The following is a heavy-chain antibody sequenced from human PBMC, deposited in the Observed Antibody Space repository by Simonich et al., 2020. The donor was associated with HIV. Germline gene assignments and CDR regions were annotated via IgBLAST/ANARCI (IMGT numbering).Heavy chain of an antibody. CDR3: ARLTAGGLGEYFQH. D-gene: IGHD6-13*01. CDR1: GGSFSGYY. V-gene: IGHV4-34*01. J-gene: IGHJ1*01. CDR2: INHSGSN. Sequence: QVQLQQWGAGLLKPSETLSLTCAVYGGSFSGYYGSWIRQPPGKGLEWIGEINHSGSNNYNPSLKSRVTISVDTSKNQFSLKLSSVTAADTAVYYCARLTAGGLGEYFQHWGQGTLVTVSS.